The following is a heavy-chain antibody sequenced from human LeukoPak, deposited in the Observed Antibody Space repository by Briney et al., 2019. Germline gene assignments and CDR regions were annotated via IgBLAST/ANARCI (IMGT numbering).Heavy chain of an antibody. CDR3: AWGDSSGWYPIDY. CDR1: GFTFSSYA. D-gene: IGHD6-19*01. J-gene: IGHJ4*02. V-gene: IGHV3-30-3*01. Sequence: GGSLRLSCAASGFTFSSYAMHWVRQAPGKGLEWVAVISYDGSNKYYADSVKGRFTISRDNSKNTLYLQMNSLRAEDTAVYYCAWGDSSGWYPIDYWGQGTLVTVSS. CDR2: ISYDGSNK.